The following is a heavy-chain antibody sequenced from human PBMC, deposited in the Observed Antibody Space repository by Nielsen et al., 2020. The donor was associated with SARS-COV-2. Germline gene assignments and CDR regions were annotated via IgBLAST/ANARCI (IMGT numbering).Heavy chain of an antibody. CDR1: GDSISSSSHY. V-gene: IGHV4-39*01. J-gene: IGHJ4*02. D-gene: IGHD1-26*01. CDR2: IYYSWST. CDR3: ARSFGRYYFDS. Sequence: SETLSLTCTVSGDSISSSSHYWGWIRQPPGKGLEWIGHIYYSWSTYYSPSLKSRVTISVDRSNDQFSLHLNSLTAADTAIYYCARSFGRYYFDSWGPGILVSVSS.